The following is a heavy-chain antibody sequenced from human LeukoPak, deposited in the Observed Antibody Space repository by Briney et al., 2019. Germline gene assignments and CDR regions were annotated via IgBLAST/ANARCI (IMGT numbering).Heavy chain of an antibody. CDR3: AGCISKNCDDAIDI. CDR1: GFTFSNYW. V-gene: IGHV3-7*01. Sequence: GGSLRLSCAASGFTFSNYWMSWVRQAPGKGPEWVANIKQDGSEKYYVDSVKGRFTISRDNAENSLYLQMNSLRAEDTAVYYCAGCISKNCDDAIDIWGHGTMVSVSS. J-gene: IGHJ3*02. D-gene: IGHD2-2*01. CDR2: IKQDGSEK.